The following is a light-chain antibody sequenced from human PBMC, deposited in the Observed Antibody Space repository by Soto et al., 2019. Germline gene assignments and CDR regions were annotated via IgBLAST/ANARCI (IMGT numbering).Light chain of an antibody. CDR1: QSISSW. J-gene: IGKJ1*01. V-gene: IGKV1-5*03. CDR2: KAS. CDR3: QQYNSYSGT. Sequence: DIQMTQSPSTLSASVGDRVTITCRASQSISSWLAWYQQKPGKAPKLLIYKASSLESGVPSRFSGSGSGTEFPLTISSLQPDDFATYSCQQYNSYSGTFGQGTKVAIK.